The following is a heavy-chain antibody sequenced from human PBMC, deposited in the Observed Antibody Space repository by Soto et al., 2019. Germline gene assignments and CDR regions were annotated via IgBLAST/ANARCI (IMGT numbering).Heavy chain of an antibody. D-gene: IGHD5-18*01. Sequence: GASVKVSCKASGFTFTSSAVQWVRQARGQRLEWIGWIVVGSGNTNYAQKFQERVTITRDMSTSTAYMELSSLRSEDTAVYYCAAGSTAMVTSEDYYYYYGMEGRGQGITVTVSS. CDR1: GFTFTSSA. V-gene: IGHV1-58*01. CDR2: IVVGSGNT. J-gene: IGHJ6*02. CDR3: AAGSTAMVTSEDYYYYYGMEG.